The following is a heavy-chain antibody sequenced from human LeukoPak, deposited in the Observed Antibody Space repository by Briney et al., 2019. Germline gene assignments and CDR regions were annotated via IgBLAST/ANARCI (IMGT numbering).Heavy chain of an antibody. CDR2: ISGSGGST. Sequence: GGSLRLSCAASGFTFSSYAMSWVRQAPGKGLEWVSAISGSGGSTYYADSVKGRFTISRDNSKDTLYLQMNSLRAEDTAVYYCAKDSAPTVTPLWGQGTLVTVSS. V-gene: IGHV3-23*01. J-gene: IGHJ4*02. CDR1: GFTFSSYA. CDR3: AKDSAPTVTPL. D-gene: IGHD4-17*01.